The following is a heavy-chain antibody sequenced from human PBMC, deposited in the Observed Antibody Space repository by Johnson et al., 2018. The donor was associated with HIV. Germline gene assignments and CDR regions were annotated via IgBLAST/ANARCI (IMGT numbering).Heavy chain of an antibody. Sequence: QVQLVESGGGVVQPGRSVRLSCAASGLNFSDYGMHWVRQAPGKGLEWVAVISFDGSKEYYADSVKGRFTISRDNSKNTLYLQMNSLRVEDTAVYYCAKPKTGIDAFDIWGQGTMVTVSS. CDR3: AKPKTGIDAFDI. D-gene: IGHD3-10*01. J-gene: IGHJ3*02. CDR2: ISFDGSKE. V-gene: IGHV3-30-3*02. CDR1: GLNFSDYG.